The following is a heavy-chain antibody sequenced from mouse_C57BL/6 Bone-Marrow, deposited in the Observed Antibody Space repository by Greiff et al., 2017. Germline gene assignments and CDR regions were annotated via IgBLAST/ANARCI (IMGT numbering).Heavy chain of an antibody. CDR3: ARVPHYYGSSYGYFDY. CDR1: GYTFTSYW. Sequence: VQLQQPGAELVKPGASVKMSCKASGYTFTSYWITWVKQRPGQGLEWIGDIYPGSGSTNYNEKFKSKATLTVDTSSSTAYMQLSSLTSEDSAVYYCARVPHYYGSSYGYFDYWGQGTTLTVSS. J-gene: IGHJ2*01. D-gene: IGHD1-1*01. CDR2: IYPGSGST. V-gene: IGHV1-55*01.